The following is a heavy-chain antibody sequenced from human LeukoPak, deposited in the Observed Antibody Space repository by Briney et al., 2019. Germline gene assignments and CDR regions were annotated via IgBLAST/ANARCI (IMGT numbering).Heavy chain of an antibody. CDR1: GYTFTSYG. CDR2: ISAYNGNT. J-gene: IGHJ5*02. D-gene: IGHD3-16*01. Sequence: ASVKVSCKASGYTFTSYGISWVRQAPGQGLEWMGWISAYNGNTSYAQKLQGRVTMTTDTSTSTAYMELRSLRSDDTAVYYCARRLYDYVSWSRADWFDPWGQGTLVTVSS. CDR3: ARRLYDYVSWSRADWFDP. V-gene: IGHV1-18*01.